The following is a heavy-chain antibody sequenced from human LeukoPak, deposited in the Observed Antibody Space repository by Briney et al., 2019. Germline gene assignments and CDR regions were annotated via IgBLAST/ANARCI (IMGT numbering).Heavy chain of an antibody. CDR3: ARDSRAAAANGWFDP. V-gene: IGHV3-48*03. D-gene: IGHD6-13*01. J-gene: IGHJ5*02. Sequence: GGSLRLSCAASGFTFSSYEMNWVRQAPGKGLKWVSYISSSGSTIYYADSVKGRFTISRDNAKNSLYLQMNSLRAEDTAVYYCARDSRAAAANGWFDPWGQGTLVTVSS. CDR2: ISSSGSTI. CDR1: GFTFSSYE.